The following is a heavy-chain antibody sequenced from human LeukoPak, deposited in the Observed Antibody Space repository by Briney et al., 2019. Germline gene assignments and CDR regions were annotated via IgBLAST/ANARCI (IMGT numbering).Heavy chain of an antibody. CDR1: GITVSSNH. CDR2: IYSGGRT. CDR3: ARGGEGFDY. V-gene: IGHV3-53*01. D-gene: IGHD3-16*01. J-gene: IGHJ4*02. Sequence: GGSLRLSCAASGITVSSNHMSWVRQALGKGLEWVSVIYSGGRTDYADSVKGRFTISRDNSKNTVYLQMNSLRAEDTAVYYCARGGEGFDYWGQGTLVTVSS.